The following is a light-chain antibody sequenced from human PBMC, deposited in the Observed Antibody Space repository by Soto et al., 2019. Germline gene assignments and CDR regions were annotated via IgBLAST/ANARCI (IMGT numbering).Light chain of an antibody. Sequence: EIVMTQSPDSLAVSLGERATINCKSSRSVLYNSNNKNYLAWYQQKPGQPPKLLVYWASTRQSGVPDRFSGSGSETDFTLTISSLQASDVAVYYCQQYYSSPPTFGQGTKVEIK. CDR3: QQYYSSPPT. V-gene: IGKV4-1*01. CDR2: WAS. CDR1: RSVLYNSNNKNY. J-gene: IGKJ1*01.